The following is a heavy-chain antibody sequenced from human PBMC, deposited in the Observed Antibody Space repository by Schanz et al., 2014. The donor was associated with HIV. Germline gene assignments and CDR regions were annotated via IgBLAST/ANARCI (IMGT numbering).Heavy chain of an antibody. CDR2: IIPISGTA. CDR3: VRGVIYYDSGSYYNYFDY. CDR1: GETFSNYV. V-gene: IGHV1-69*06. D-gene: IGHD3-10*01. Sequence: QVQLVQSGAEVKKPGSSVRVSCKASGETFSNYVISWVRQAPGQGLEWMGGIIPISGTANYAQKFQGRVTMTADKSTSAAYMELSSLRSEDMAVYYCVRGVIYYDSGSYYNYFDYWGQGTLVTVSS. J-gene: IGHJ4*02.